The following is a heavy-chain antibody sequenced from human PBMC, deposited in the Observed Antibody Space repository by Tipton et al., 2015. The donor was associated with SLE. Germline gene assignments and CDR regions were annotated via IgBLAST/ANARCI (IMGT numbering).Heavy chain of an antibody. CDR3: ARSLDTFDV. CDR2: MDATGGT. J-gene: IGHJ3*01. CDR1: GDSLSSGGHY. Sequence: LRLSCTVSGDSLSSGGHYWSWLRQPAGKGLEWIGRMDATGGTYYNPSPNSRVTISLDTSKNQFSLKLSSVTAADTAVYYCARSLDTFDVWGQGTMVTVSS. V-gene: IGHV4-61*02.